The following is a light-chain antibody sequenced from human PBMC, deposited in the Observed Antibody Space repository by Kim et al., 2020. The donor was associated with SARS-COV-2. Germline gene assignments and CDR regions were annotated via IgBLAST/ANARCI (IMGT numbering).Light chain of an antibody. CDR1: QNIGNM. CDR3: HFGWS. J-gene: IGKJ1*01. V-gene: IGKV1-5*03. Sequence: STLSASVGDRVTITCRARQNIGNMLTWYQRKPGKAPNLLIYKASSLESGVPSRFTGSGSGTEFTLTISRLQPDDSATYYCHFGWSFGQGTKVDIK. CDR2: KAS.